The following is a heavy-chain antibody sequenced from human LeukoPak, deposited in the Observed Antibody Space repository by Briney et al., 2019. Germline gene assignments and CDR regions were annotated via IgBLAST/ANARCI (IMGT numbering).Heavy chain of an antibody. J-gene: IGHJ4*02. Sequence: PGGSLRLSCVASGFTFSSYWMSWVRQAPGKGLEWVANIKQDGSEKYYVDSVKGRFTISRDNAKNSLYLQMNSLRAEDTAVYYCAREQWELPDYWGQGTLVTVSS. V-gene: IGHV3-7*03. CDR1: GFTFSSYW. CDR2: IKQDGSEK. CDR3: AREQWELPDY. D-gene: IGHD1-26*01.